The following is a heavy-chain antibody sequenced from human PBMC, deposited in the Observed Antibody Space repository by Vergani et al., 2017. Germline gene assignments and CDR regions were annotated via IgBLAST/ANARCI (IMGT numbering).Heavy chain of an antibody. V-gene: IGHV3-33*08. J-gene: IGHJ6*02. CDR1: GFTFSSYA. CDR2: IWYDGSNK. Sequence: VQLLESGGGLVQPGGSLRLSCAASGFTFSSYAMSWVRQAPGKGLEWVAVIWYDGSNKYYADSVKGRFTISRDNSKNTLYLQMNSLRAEETAVYYCARDMYYYDSSGYYRLGYGMDVWGQGTTVTVSS. D-gene: IGHD3-22*01. CDR3: ARDMYYYDSSGYYRLGYGMDV.